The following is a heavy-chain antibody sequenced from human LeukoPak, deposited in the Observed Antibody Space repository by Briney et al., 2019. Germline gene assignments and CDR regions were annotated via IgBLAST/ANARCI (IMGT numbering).Heavy chain of an antibody. J-gene: IGHJ3*02. Sequence: ASVKVSCKASGGTFSSYAISWVRQAPGQGLEWMGGIIPIFGTANYAQKFQGRVTITADESTSTAYMELSSLRSEDTAVYYCARDAPYGSGSQHAFDIWGQGTMVTVSS. CDR3: ARDAPYGSGSQHAFDI. CDR1: GGTFSSYA. V-gene: IGHV1-69*01. D-gene: IGHD3-10*01. CDR2: IIPIFGTA.